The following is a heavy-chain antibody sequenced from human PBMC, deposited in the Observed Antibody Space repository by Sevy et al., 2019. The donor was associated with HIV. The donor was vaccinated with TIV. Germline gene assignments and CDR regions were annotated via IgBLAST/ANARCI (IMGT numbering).Heavy chain of an antibody. D-gene: IGHD6-13*01. CDR3: AKEGIAADRDAFDI. CDR2: ISSSSSTI. Sequence: GGSLRLSCAASGFTFSSYSMNWVRQAPGKGLEWVSYISSSSSTIYYADSVKGRFTISRDNAKNSLYLQMNSLRDEDTAVYYCAKEGIAADRDAFDIWGQGTMVTVSS. V-gene: IGHV3-48*02. CDR1: GFTFSSYS. J-gene: IGHJ3*02.